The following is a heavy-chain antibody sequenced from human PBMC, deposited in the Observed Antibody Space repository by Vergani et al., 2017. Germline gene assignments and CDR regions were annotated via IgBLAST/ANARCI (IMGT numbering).Heavy chain of an antibody. CDR1: GGSMSGYY. CDR2: MYHSGST. J-gene: IGHJ5*02. Sequence: QAQLQESGPGLVKPSETLSLICSVSGGSMSGYYWSWIRQPPGKELEWIGYMYHSGSTNYNPSLETRVTISGDTSKNQFSLKLNSVTAADTAVYYCGRVADFYGLGSRLLDLWGQGILVTVSS. V-gene: IGHV4-59*01. CDR3: GRVADFYGLGSRLLDL. D-gene: IGHD3-10*01.